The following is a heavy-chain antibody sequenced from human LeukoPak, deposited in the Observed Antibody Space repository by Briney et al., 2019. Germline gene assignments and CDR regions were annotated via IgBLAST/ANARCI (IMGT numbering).Heavy chain of an antibody. CDR3: ARLVTINTVTTARYWYFDL. D-gene: IGHD4-17*01. CDR2: SYYSGST. Sequence: PSETLSLTSTVSSGSISSSSYYWGWIRQPPGKGLEWTGSSYYSGSTYYNPSLKSRVTISVDTSKNQFSLKLSSVTAADTAVYFCARLVTINTVTTARYWYFDLWGRGTLVTVSS. CDR1: SGSISSSSYY. J-gene: IGHJ2*01. V-gene: IGHV4-39*01.